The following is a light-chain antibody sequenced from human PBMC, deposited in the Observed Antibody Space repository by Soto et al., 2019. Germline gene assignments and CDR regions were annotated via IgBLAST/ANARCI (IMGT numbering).Light chain of an antibody. V-gene: IGLV2-11*01. Sequence: QSALTQPRSVSGSPGQSVTISCTGTSSDVGGYNSVSWYQQYPGKAPKLMIYDVSKRPSGVPDRFSGSKSGNAASLTISGLQAEDEADYYCCSYAGTYTWVFGGGTKVNVL. CDR2: DVS. J-gene: IGLJ3*02. CDR1: SSDVGGYNS. CDR3: CSYAGTYTWV.